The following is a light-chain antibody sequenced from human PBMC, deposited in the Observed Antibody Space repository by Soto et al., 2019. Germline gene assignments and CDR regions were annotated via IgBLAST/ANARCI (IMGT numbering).Light chain of an antibody. CDR1: QSVSNF. CDR2: DAS. V-gene: IGKV3-11*01. J-gene: IGKJ3*01. CDR3: QQRGT. Sequence: DIVLTQSPATLSLSPVERATLSCRASQSVSNFLAWYQQKPGQAPRLLIYDASNRATGIPARFSGSGSGTDFTLTISSLEPEDFAVYYCQQRGTFGPGTKVDIK.